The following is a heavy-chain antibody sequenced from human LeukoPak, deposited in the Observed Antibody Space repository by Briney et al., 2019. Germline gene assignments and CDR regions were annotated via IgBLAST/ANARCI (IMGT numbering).Heavy chain of an antibody. CDR1: GYPFTSYD. V-gene: IGHV1-8*03. J-gene: IGHJ4*02. CDR2: INPNSGNT. CDR3: ARGPIGLSPWETRNYYFDY. Sequence: GASVKVSCKASGYPFTSYDINWVRQATVQGLGWMRWINPNSGNTGYAQKFQGRVTFSRNTSITTAYMELSSLRSEDTAVYYCARGPIGLSPWETRNYYFDYWGQGTLVTVSS. D-gene: IGHD1-26*01.